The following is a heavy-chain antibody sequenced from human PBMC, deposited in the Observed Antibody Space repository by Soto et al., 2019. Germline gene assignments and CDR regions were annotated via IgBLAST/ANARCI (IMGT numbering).Heavy chain of an antibody. Sequence: SQTLSLTCVISGDSVSSNSAAWNWIRQSPSRGLEWLGRTYYRSKWYNDFAVSVKSRVTINPDTSKNQFSLQLNSVTPEDTAVYYCARARSPRYGSHGMDVWGQGTTVTVSS. CDR3: ARARSPRYGSHGMDV. J-gene: IGHJ6*02. D-gene: IGHD1-26*01. CDR2: TYYRSKWYN. CDR1: GDSVSSNSAA. V-gene: IGHV6-1*01.